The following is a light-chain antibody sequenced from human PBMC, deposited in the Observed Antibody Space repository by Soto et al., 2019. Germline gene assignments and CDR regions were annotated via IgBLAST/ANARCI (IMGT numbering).Light chain of an antibody. CDR3: ETWDNNSLV. CDR2: LEVSGSY. CDR1: SGHSSYI. V-gene: IGLV4-60*02. Sequence: QLVLTQSSSASASLGSSGKLTCTLSSGHSSYIIAWHQQQPGKATRYLMKLEVSGSYNTGSGVPDRFSGSRSGADRYLTISHPQFEDEADHYCETWDNNSLVFGGGTKLTVL. J-gene: IGLJ2*01.